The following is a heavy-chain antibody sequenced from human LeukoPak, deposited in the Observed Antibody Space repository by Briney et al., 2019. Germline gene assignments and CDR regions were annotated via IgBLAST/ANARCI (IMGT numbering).Heavy chain of an antibody. CDR3: AREVINWNYEDY. J-gene: IGHJ4*02. Sequence: YPGGSLRLSCAASGFTFSDYYMSWIRQAPGKGLEWVSYISSSGSTIYYADSVKGRFTISRDNAKNSLYLQMNSLRAEDTAVYYCAREVINWNYEDYWGQGTLVTVSS. D-gene: IGHD1-7*01. V-gene: IGHV3-11*04. CDR1: GFTFSDYY. CDR2: ISSSGSTI.